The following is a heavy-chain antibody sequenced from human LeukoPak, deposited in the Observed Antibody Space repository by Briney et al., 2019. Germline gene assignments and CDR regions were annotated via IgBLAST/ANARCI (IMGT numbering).Heavy chain of an antibody. CDR2: ISGSGGST. Sequence: PGGSLRLSCAASGFTVSSNYMSWVRQAPGKGLEWVSAISGSGGSTYYADSVKGRFTISRDNSKNTLYLQMNSLRAEDTAVYYCAKTAARGNYYYGMDVWGQGTTVTVSS. V-gene: IGHV3-23*01. CDR3: AKTAARGNYYYGMDV. CDR1: GFTVSSNY. D-gene: IGHD6-6*01. J-gene: IGHJ6*02.